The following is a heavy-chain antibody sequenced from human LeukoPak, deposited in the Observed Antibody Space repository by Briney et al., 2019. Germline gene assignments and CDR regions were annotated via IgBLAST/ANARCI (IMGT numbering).Heavy chain of an antibody. CDR3: ARAYSGYDGMDV. Sequence: GGSLRLSCAASAFTFSIYEMNWVRQAPGKGLEWVSAISGSGGSTYYADSVKGRFTISRDNSKNTLYLQMNSLRDEDTAVYFCARAYSGYDGMDVWGKGTTVTISS. V-gene: IGHV3-23*01. J-gene: IGHJ6*04. CDR2: ISGSGGST. CDR1: AFTFSIYE. D-gene: IGHD1-26*01.